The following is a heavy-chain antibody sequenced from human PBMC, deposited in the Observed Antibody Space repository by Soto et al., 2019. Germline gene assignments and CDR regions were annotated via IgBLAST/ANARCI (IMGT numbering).Heavy chain of an antibody. CDR2: IWYNGSNK. CDR1: GFTFSSYG. V-gene: IGHV3-33*01. Sequence: GRSLRLSCAASGFTFSSYGMHCVRQAQGKGLEWVAVIWYNGSNKYYTDSVKGRFTSSRDNSKNTLYLQMNSLRAEDTAVYYCARYPTRPYSSSWGGWASYYYYGMDVWGQGTTVTVSS. CDR3: ARYPTRPYSSSWGGWASYYYYGMDV. J-gene: IGHJ6*02. D-gene: IGHD6-13*01.